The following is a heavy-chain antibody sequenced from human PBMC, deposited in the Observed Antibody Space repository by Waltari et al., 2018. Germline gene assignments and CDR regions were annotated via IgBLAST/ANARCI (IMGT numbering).Heavy chain of an antibody. D-gene: IGHD5-18*01. CDR1: GGSFSGYY. CDR2: INHSGST. J-gene: IGHJ6*03. Sequence: QVQLQQWGAGLLKPSETLSLTCAVYGGSFSGYYWSWIRQPPGKGLEWIGEINHSGSTNYNPSLKSRVTISVDTSKNQFSLKLSSVTAADTAVYYCARVRKLWLNYYYYYMDVWGKGTTVTISS. CDR3: ARVRKLWLNYYYYYMDV. V-gene: IGHV4-34*01.